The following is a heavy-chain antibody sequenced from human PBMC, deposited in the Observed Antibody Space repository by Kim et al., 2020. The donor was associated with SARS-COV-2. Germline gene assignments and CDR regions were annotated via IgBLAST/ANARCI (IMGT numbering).Heavy chain of an antibody. J-gene: IGHJ3*02. CDR2: IWYDGSNR. D-gene: IGHD4-17*01. CDR1: GFTFSNYG. V-gene: IGHV3-33*01. CDR3: ARGWGPTTVFAFDI. Sequence: GGSLRLSCAASGFTFSNYGIHWVRQAPGKGLEWVALIWYDGSNRYYADSVKGRFTISRDNSKNTLYLQMNSLRAEDTAVFYCARGWGPTTVFAFDIWGQGTMVTVSS.